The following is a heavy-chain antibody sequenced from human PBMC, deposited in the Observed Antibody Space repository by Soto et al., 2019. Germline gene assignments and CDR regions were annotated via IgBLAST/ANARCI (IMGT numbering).Heavy chain of an antibody. V-gene: IGHV1-8*01. J-gene: IGHJ6*03. CDR3: ARGDIVVVPAAIGDYYYYYMDV. CDR2: MNPNSGNT. CDR1: GYTFTSYD. D-gene: IGHD2-2*01. Sequence: ASVKVSCKASGYTFTSYDINWVRQATGQGLEWMGWMNPNSGNTGYAQKFQGRVTMTRNTSISTAYMELSSLRSEDTAVYYCARGDIVVVPAAIGDYYYYYMDVWGKGTTVTVSS.